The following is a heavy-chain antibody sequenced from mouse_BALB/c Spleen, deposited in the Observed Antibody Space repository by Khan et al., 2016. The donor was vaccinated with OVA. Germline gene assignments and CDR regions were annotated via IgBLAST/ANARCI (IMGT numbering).Heavy chain of an antibody. Sequence: VQLQESGPGLVQPSQSLSITCTVSGFSLNTYGIHWVRQSPGKGLEWLGVIWSGGNTDYNAPFISRLTITKDNSKSQVFFKMNSLPPDDTAIYYGANNSDRYDFAYWGQGTLVTVSA. CDR2: IWSGGNT. CDR3: ANNSDRYDFAY. V-gene: IGHV2-2*01. J-gene: IGHJ3*01. D-gene: IGHD2-12*01. CDR1: GFSLNTYG.